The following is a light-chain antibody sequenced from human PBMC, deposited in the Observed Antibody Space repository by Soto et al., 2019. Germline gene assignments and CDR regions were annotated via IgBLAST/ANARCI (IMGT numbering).Light chain of an antibody. V-gene: IGKV3-11*01. CDR2: GAF. CDR1: PSVTNF. J-gene: IGKJ5*01. CDR3: QQRNIWPPVT. Sequence: EIVLTKSPATLSLSPGERATLSCRASPSVTNFLAWYQQKPGQAPRLLIYGAFNRATGIPARFSGSGSGTDFTLTISSLEPEDSAMYYCQQRNIWPPVTFGQGTRLEIK.